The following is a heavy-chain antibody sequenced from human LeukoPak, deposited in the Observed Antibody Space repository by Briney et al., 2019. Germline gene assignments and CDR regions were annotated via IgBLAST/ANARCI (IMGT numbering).Heavy chain of an antibody. V-gene: IGHV4-4*07. Sequence: SVTLSLTCSVCSPFISDYYGSWIRQPAGKGLECIRRISITDNASYSPSLTGRVTMSLHTSKNQFSLNLRPLTAADTAVYYCARLRRYANGWYADDSWGQGTLVTVSS. CDR1: SPFISDYY. CDR3: ARLRRYANGWYADDS. J-gene: IGHJ4*02. D-gene: IGHD6-19*01. CDR2: ISITDNA.